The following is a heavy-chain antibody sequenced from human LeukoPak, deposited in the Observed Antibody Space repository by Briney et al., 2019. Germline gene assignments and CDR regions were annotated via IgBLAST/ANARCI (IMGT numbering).Heavy chain of an antibody. J-gene: IGHJ4*02. CDR3: ARDRVYGGPFWDY. V-gene: IGHV3-30*03. CDR2: ISYDGSNK. Sequence: GGSLRLSCAASGFTFSSYSMNWVRQAPGKGLEWVAVISYDGSNKYYADSVKGRFTISRDNSKNTLYLQMNSLRAEDTAVYYCARDRVYGGPFWDYWGQGTLVTVSS. CDR1: GFTFSSYS. D-gene: IGHD4-23*01.